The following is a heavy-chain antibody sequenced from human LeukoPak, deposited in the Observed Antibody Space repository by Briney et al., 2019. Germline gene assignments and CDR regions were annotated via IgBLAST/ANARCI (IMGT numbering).Heavy chain of an antibody. Sequence: RKSGPTLVNPTQTLTLTCTFSGFSLSTGGVGVGWIRQPPGKALEWLAVIYWDDDERYSPSLKSRLTITKDTSKNQVVLTMTNMDPVDTATYYCAHSCGGGNSAYFDYWGQGTLVTASS. J-gene: IGHJ4*02. CDR2: IYWDDDE. CDR1: GFSLSTGGVG. V-gene: IGHV2-5*02. CDR3: AHSCGGGNSAYFDY. D-gene: IGHD4-23*01.